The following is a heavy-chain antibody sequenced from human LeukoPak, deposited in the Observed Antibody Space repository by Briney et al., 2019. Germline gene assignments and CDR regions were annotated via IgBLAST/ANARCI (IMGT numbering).Heavy chain of an antibody. D-gene: IGHD3-10*01. Sequence: GGSLRLSCAGSGFSFSSHWLHWVRQVPGKGLERVARINGDGIAINYADSVKGRFTISRDNAKNTVYLQMNSLRVEDTAVFYCARGGSPFYWGRGTPVTVSS. V-gene: IGHV3-74*01. CDR3: ARGGSPFY. CDR2: INGDGIAI. J-gene: IGHJ4*02. CDR1: GFSFSSHW.